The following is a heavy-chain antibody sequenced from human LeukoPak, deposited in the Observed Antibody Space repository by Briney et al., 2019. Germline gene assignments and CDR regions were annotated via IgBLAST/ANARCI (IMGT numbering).Heavy chain of an antibody. V-gene: IGHV4-59*01. CDR3: AREVNWFDP. CDR2: MYYSGTT. CDR1: GGSISGSY. Sequence: PSETLSLTCTVSGGSISGSYWSWIRQPPGKRLEWIGYMYYSGTTNYNPSLQSRVTISVDTSKNQFSLKLNSVTAADTAVYYCAREVNWFDPWGQGTLVTVSS. J-gene: IGHJ5*02.